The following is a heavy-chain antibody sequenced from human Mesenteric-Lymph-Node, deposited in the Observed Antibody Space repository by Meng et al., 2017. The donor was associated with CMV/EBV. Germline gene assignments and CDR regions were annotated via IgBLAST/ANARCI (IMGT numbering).Heavy chain of an antibody. CDR3: ATLYGGNFQYFHH. CDR2: VYHSGNT. J-gene: IGHJ1*01. V-gene: IGHV4-4*02. CDR1: GCSITSNTW. Sequence: AVAGCSITSNTWWSWVRQPPGMGLEWMGEVYHSGNTNYNPSLKSRVTISVDKSKNQFSLRLSSVTAADTAVYYCATLYGGNFQYFHHWGQGTLVTVSS. D-gene: IGHD4-23*01.